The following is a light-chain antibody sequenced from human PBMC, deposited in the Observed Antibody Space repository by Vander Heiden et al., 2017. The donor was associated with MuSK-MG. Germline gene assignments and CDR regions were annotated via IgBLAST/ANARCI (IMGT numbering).Light chain of an antibody. J-gene: IGKJ3*01. CDR2: AAS. CDR1: QGISNY. V-gene: IGKV1-27*01. CDR3: QGDNTARFT. Sequence: DIQMTQSPSSLSASVGDRVTITCRASQGISNYLAWYQQKPGKVPKLLIYAASTLQSGVPSRSSGSASGTDFTLTISILHPEDVATYYCQGDNTARFTFGHGTRLDMK.